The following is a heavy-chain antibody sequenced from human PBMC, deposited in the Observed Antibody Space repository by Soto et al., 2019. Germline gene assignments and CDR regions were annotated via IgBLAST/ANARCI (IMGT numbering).Heavy chain of an antibody. V-gene: IGHV4-4*02. CDR3: ARVGYCSGGSYYPVVSY. CDR1: GGSISSSNW. CDR2: IYHSGST. Sequence: SETLSLTCAVSGGSISSSNWWSWVRQPPGKGLEWIGEIYHSGSTNYNPSLKSRVTISVDKSKNQFSLKLSSVTAADTAVYYCARVGYCSGGSYYPVVSYWGQGTLVTVSS. J-gene: IGHJ4*02. D-gene: IGHD2-15*01.